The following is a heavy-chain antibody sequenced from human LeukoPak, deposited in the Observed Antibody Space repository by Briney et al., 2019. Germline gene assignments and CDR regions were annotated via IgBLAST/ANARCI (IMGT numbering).Heavy chain of an antibody. V-gene: IGHV3-21*01. Sequence: PGGSLRLSCAASGFTFSSYSMNWVRQAPGKGLEWVSSISSSSSYIYYADSVKGRFTISRDNAKNSLYLQMNSLRAEDTAVYYCARDIVVVPAAILSDAFDIWGQGTMVTVSS. CDR3: ARDIVVVPAAILSDAFDI. J-gene: IGHJ3*02. CDR1: GFTFSSYS. CDR2: ISSSSSYI. D-gene: IGHD2-2*02.